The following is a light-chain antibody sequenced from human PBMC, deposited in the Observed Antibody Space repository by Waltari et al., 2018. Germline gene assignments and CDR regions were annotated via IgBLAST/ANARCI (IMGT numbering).Light chain of an antibody. Sequence: EIVLTQSPGTLSLSPGERATLSCRASQSVSRSLAWYQQKPGQAPRLLIYDASTRATGIPDRFSGSGSGTDFSLTISRLEPEDFAAYYCQKYVSLPATFGQGTKVEIK. CDR2: DAS. J-gene: IGKJ1*01. CDR1: QSVSRS. CDR3: QKYVSLPAT. V-gene: IGKV3-20*01.